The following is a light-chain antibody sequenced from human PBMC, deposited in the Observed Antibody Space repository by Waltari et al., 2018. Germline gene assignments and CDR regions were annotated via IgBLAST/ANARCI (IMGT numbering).Light chain of an antibody. CDR3: AAWDDSLSGQV. CDR1: SSNIGSNT. J-gene: IGLJ1*01. Sequence: QSVLTQPPSASGTPGQRVTISCSGSSSNIGSNTVNWYQQPPGTAPKVLIYDNNQRPSGVPDRFSGSKSGTSASLAISGLQSEDEADYYCAAWDDSLSGQVFGTGTKVTVL. V-gene: IGLV1-44*01. CDR2: DNN.